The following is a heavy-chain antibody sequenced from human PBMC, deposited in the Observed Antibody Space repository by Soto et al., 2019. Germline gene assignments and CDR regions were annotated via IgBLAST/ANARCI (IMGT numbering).Heavy chain of an antibody. CDR3: AKDRITIFGVVTDY. V-gene: IGHV3-30*18. CDR1: GFTFSSYG. CDR2: ISYDGSNK. D-gene: IGHD3-3*01. J-gene: IGHJ4*02. Sequence: QVQLVESGGGVVQPGRSLRLSCAASGFTFSSYGMHWVRQAPGKGLEWVAVISYDGSNKYYADSVKGRFTISRDNSKNTLYLQMNSLRAEDTAVYYCAKDRITIFGVVTDYWGQGTLVTVSS.